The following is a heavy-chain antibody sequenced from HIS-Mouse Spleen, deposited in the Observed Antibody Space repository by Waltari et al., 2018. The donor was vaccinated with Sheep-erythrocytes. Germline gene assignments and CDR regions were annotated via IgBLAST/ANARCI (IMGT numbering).Heavy chain of an antibody. J-gene: IGHJ3*02. CDR3: ARAVAGTPDAFDI. V-gene: IGHV3-7*01. D-gene: IGHD1-7*01. CDR2: IKQDGSEK. CDR1: GFTFSSHW. Sequence: EVQLVESGGGLVQPGGSLRLSCAASGFTFSSHWMSWVRQAPGKGLEWVANIKQDGSEKYYVDSVKGRFTISRDNAKNSLYLQMNSLRAEDTAVYYCARAVAGTPDAFDIWGQGTMVTVSS.